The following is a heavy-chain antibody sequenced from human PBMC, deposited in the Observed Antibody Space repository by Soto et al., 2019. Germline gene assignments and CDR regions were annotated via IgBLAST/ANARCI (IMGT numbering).Heavy chain of an antibody. CDR1: GYTFTGYY. D-gene: IGHD4-4*01. CDR2: INPNSGGT. V-gene: IGHV1-2*02. Sequence: GASVKVSCKASGYTFTGYYMHWVRQAPGQGLEWMGWINPNSGGTNYAQKFQGRVTMTRDTSISTAYMELSSLRSEDTAVYYCARAYTVTTSGWFDPWGQGTLVTVSS. J-gene: IGHJ5*02. CDR3: ARAYTVTTSGWFDP.